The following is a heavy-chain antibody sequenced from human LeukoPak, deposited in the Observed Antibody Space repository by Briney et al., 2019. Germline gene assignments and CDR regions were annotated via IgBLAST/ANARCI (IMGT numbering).Heavy chain of an antibody. CDR1: GFTFSSYG. Sequence: GGSLRLSCAASGFTFSSYGMHGVRQAPGKGLKWVAVISYDGSNKYYADSVKGRFTISRDNSKNTLYLQMNSLRAEDTAVYYCAKDSSGYSSGWYNYWGQGTLVTVSS. J-gene: IGHJ4*02. V-gene: IGHV3-30*18. CDR2: ISYDGSNK. D-gene: IGHD6-19*01. CDR3: AKDSSGYSSGWYNY.